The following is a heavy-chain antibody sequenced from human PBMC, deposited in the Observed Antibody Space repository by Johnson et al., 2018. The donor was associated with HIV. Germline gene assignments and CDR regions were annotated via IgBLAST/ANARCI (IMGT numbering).Heavy chain of an antibody. J-gene: IGHJ3*02. V-gene: IGHV3-13*01. CDR3: ARARVITFGGVIVRVGAFDI. CDR1: GFIFSSYD. Sequence: MLLVESGGGLVQPGGSLRLSCAASGFIFSSYDMHWVRQATGKGLEWVSAIGTAGDTYYPGSVKGRFTISRENAKNTLYLKMNSLRAGDTAVYYCARARVITFGGVIVRVGAFDIWGQGTMVTVSS. D-gene: IGHD3-16*02. CDR2: IGTAGDT.